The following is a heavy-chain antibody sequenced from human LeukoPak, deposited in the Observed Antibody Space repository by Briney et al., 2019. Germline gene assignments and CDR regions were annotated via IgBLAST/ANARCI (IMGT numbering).Heavy chain of an antibody. CDR3: ARGHGVAARPRFDY. D-gene: IGHD6-6*01. J-gene: IGHJ4*02. CDR1: GGSISDKY. V-gene: IGHV4-4*07. CDR2: IYSSGHT. Sequence: PSETLSLTCTVSGGSISDKYWSWIRQSAGKGLEWIGRIYSSGHTNYNPSLKSRVTISVDTSKNQFSLKLSSVTAADTAVYYCARGHGVAARPRFDYWGQGTLVTVSS.